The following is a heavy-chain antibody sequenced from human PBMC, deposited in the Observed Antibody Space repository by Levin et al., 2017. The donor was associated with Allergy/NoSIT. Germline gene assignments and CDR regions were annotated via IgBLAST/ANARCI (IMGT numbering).Heavy chain of an antibody. D-gene: IGHD2-21*02. CDR3: ARGEVRFCGRDCSSRAFDI. Sequence: PSETLSLTCTVSGGSISTYYWSWIRQPPGKGLEWIGYIYYSGSTDYNPSLKSRVTISIDTSKNFFSLKLSSVTAADTAVYYCARGEVRFCGRDCSSRAFDIWGQGTMVTVSS. CDR2: IYYSGST. CDR1: GGSISTYY. J-gene: IGHJ3*02. V-gene: IGHV4-59*01.